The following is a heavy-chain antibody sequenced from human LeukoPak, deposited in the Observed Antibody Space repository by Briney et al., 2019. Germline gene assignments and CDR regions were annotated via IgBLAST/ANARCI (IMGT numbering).Heavy chain of an antibody. Sequence: GGSLRLSCAASGFTFSDYYMSWIRQAPGKGLEWVAVISYDGSNKYYADSVKGRFTISRDNSKTTLYLQMNSLRVEDTAVYYCAKGVRFFDWSYSPYWGQGILVTVSS. CDR1: GFTFSDYY. CDR3: AKGVRFFDWSYSPY. CDR2: ISYDGSNK. V-gene: IGHV3-30*18. J-gene: IGHJ4*02. D-gene: IGHD3-9*01.